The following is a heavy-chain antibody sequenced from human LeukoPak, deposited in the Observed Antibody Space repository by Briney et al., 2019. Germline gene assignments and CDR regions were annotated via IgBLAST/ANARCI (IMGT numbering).Heavy chain of an antibody. Sequence: PGGSLRLSCVASGFTFSSYGMHWVRQAPGKGLEWVAVIWYDGTNKYYADSVKGRFTISRDSSKNTLYLQMNSLRAEDTAVYYCASEFRTWRYYYYGMDVWGQGTTVTVSS. CDR1: GFTFSSYG. D-gene: IGHD5-12*01. V-gene: IGHV3-33*01. CDR2: IWYDGTNK. J-gene: IGHJ6*02. CDR3: ASEFRTWRYYYYGMDV.